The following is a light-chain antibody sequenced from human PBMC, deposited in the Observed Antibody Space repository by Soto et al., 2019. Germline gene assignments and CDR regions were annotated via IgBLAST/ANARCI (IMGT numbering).Light chain of an antibody. CDR2: RAS. V-gene: IGKV3D-15*01. Sequence: DILMSQSPATMSVSPGERATLSCRASQSVSSNLAWYQQKPGQAPRLLIYRASTRATGIPARFSGSGSGTDFSLSISSLQPEDFAVYYCQQRTDWHRTFGQRSMVDIK. CDR1: QSVSSN. CDR3: QQRTDWHRT. J-gene: IGKJ1*01.